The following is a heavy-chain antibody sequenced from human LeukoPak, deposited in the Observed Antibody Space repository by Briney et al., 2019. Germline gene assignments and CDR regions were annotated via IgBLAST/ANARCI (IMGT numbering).Heavy chain of an antibody. CDR2: IDHSGST. J-gene: IGHJ4*02. CDR1: GGSFSGFY. D-gene: IGHD3-10*02. CDR3: ARPRAKYHVLTTSRFFDY. V-gene: IGHV4-34*01. Sequence: SETLSLTCAVAGGSFSGFYWTWIRQPPGKGLEWIGEIDHSGSTNYNPSLKSRVTISVDPSKNQFSLMVSSVTAADTAVYYCARPRAKYHVLTTSRFFDYWAQGTLVTVSS.